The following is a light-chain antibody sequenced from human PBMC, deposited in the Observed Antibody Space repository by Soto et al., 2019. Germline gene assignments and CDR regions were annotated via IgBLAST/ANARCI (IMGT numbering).Light chain of an antibody. CDR2: GAS. V-gene: IGKV1-6*01. CDR3: LTDINYPWT. Sequence: AIQMTHSPSSLSASVGDRVTISCRASQGIGNALGWYQQKPGKPPKVLIYGASNLQSGVPPRFIGSGSAACFSLEISSLQPEDSATYYCLTDINYPWTFGPGTKLDIK. J-gene: IGKJ1*01. CDR1: QGIGNA.